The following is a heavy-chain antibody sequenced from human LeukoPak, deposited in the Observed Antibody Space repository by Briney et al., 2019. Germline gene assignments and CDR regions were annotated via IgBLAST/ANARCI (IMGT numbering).Heavy chain of an antibody. CDR2: ISGSGTTT. V-gene: IGHV3-23*01. J-gene: IGHJ6*03. Sequence: PGGSLRLSCAASGFTFTNYAMTWVRQAPGQGLQWVSDISGSGTTTYYADSVKGRFTNSRDNSKNTLYLQMNSLRAEDTAVYYCARRYYYYMDVWGKGTTVAVSS. CDR1: GFTFTNYA. CDR3: ARRYYYYMDV.